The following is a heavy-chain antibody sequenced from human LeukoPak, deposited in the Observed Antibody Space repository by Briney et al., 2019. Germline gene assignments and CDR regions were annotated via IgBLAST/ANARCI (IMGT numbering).Heavy chain of an antibody. J-gene: IGHJ5*02. CDR1: GGSISSSSYY. V-gene: IGHV4-39*07. D-gene: IGHD2-2*01. CDR2: IYYSGST. CDR3: ARGSPYCSSTSCHSAPYNWFDP. Sequence: SETLSLTCTVSGGSISSSSYYWGWIRQPPGKGLEWIGSIYYSGSTYYNPSLKSRVTISVDTSKNQFSLKLSSVTAADTAVYYCARGSPYCSSTSCHSAPYNWFDPWGQGTLVTVSS.